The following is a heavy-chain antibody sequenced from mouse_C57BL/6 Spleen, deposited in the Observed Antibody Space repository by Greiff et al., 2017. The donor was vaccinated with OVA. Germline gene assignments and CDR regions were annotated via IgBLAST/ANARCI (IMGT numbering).Heavy chain of an antibody. J-gene: IGHJ4*01. CDR3: TRDRGRDYAMDY. CDR2: ISSGGDYI. V-gene: IGHV5-9-1*02. D-gene: IGHD3-1*01. CDR1: GFTFSSYA. Sequence: EVKVVESGEGLVKPGGSLKLSCAASGFTFSSYAMSWVRQTPEKRLAWVAYISSGGDYIYYADTVKGRFTISRDNARNTLCLQMSSLKSEDTAMYYCTRDRGRDYAMDYWGQGTSVTVSS.